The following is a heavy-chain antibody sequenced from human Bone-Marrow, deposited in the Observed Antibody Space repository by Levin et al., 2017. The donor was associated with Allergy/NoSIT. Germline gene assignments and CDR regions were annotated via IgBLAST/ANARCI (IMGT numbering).Heavy chain of an antibody. CDR3: ASGVISMIRGVKYSYGMDV. V-gene: IGHV3-53*01. J-gene: IGHJ6*02. Sequence: PGGSLRLSCAASGFTVRSSYMTWVRQAPGKGLEWVSLIYSGGSTYYADSVKGRFTISRDNSKNTLYLQMNSLRAEDTAVYYCASGVISMIRGVKYSYGMDVWGQGTPVTVSS. CDR2: IYSGGST. CDR1: GFTVRSSY. D-gene: IGHD3-10*01.